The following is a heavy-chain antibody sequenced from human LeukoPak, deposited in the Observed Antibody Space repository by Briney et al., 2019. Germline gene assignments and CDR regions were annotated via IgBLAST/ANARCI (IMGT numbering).Heavy chain of an antibody. D-gene: IGHD1-1*01. CDR1: GGSISSYY. CDR2: IYYSGTT. Sequence: PSETLSLTCTVSGGSISSYYWSWIRQPPGKGLEWIGYIYYSGTTNYNPSLKSRVTISVDTSKNQFSLMLSSVTAADTAVYFCARYWSRFDYWGQGTLVTVSS. J-gene: IGHJ4*02. CDR3: ARYWSRFDY. V-gene: IGHV4-59*08.